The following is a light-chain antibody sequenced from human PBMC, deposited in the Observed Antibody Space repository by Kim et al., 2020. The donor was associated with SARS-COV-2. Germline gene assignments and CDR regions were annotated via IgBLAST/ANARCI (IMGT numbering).Light chain of an antibody. J-gene: IGKJ2*01. V-gene: IGKV1-9*01. CDR3: KQLNSYPYT. CDR1: QGIGRY. CDR2: TAS. Sequence: IQLTQSPSSLSTSVGDRVTITCRAGQGIGRYLAWYQQKPEEAPKSLIHTASTLQTGVPSRFSGSGSGTDFALTISSLQPEDSATYLCKQLNSYPYTFGRGTALEI.